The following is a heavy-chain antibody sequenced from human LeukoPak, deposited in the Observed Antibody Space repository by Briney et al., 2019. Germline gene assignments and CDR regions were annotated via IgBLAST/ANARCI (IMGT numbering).Heavy chain of an antibody. Sequence: GGSLRLSCAASGFTFSSYSMHWVRQAPGKGLEWVAVIWYDGSNKYYADSVKGRFTISRDNSKNIMYLQMNNLRIDDTAVYYCANHLACGSTTCPSFDHWGQGTLVTVSS. D-gene: IGHD2-2*01. CDR2: IWYDGSNK. CDR1: GFTFSSYS. CDR3: ANHLACGSTTCPSFDH. V-gene: IGHV3-33*06. J-gene: IGHJ4*02.